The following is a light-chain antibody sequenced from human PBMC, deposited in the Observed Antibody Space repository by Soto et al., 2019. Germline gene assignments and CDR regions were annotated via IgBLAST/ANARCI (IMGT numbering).Light chain of an antibody. Sequence: QSVLTQPPSVSEAPRQRVTISCSGSSSNIGNNAVNWYQQLPGKAPKLIIYYDDLLPSGVSDRFSGSKSGTSASLAISGLQSEDEADYYCAAWDDSLVFGGGTKLTVL. V-gene: IGLV1-36*01. J-gene: IGLJ2*01. CDR2: YDD. CDR1: SSNIGNNA. CDR3: AAWDDSLV.